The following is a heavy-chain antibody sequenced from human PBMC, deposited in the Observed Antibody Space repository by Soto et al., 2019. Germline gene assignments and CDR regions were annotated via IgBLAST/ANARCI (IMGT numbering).Heavy chain of an antibody. J-gene: IGHJ4*02. CDR2: IHHSGST. V-gene: IGHV4-4*02. Sequence: QVQLQESGPGLVRPSGTVSLTCAVSGGSISNGDWWSWVRQPPGKGLEWIGEIHHSGSTNYNPSLKSRVTMSVVPSKNLFSLTLNSVTAADTAFYYCARDQGSHPGDWGQGTLVSGSS. CDR1: GGSISNGDW. CDR3: ARDQGSHPGD. D-gene: IGHD6-13*01.